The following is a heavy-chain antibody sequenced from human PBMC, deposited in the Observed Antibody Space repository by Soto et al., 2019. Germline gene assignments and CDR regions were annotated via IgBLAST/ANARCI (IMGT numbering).Heavy chain of an antibody. Sequence: PSETLSLTCAVYGGSFSGYYWSWIRQPPGKGLEWIGEINHSGSTNYNPSLKSRVTISVDTSKNQFSLKLSSVTAADTAVYYCARAGSATTRYLDYWGQGTLVTVSS. V-gene: IGHV4-34*01. J-gene: IGHJ4*02. D-gene: IGHD4-17*01. CDR1: GGSFSGYY. CDR3: ARAGSATTRYLDY. CDR2: INHSGST.